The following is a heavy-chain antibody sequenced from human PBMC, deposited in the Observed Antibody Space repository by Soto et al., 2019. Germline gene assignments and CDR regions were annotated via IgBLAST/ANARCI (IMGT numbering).Heavy chain of an antibody. V-gene: IGHV5-10-1*01. D-gene: IGHD3-22*01. CDR3: ARQIYDSDTGPNFQYYFDS. J-gene: IGHJ4*02. CDR1: GYSFAGYW. CDR2: IDPSDSQT. Sequence: GESLKISCKGSGYSFAGYWITWVRRKPGKGLEWMGRIDPSDSQTYYSPSFRGHVTISATKSITTVFLQWSSLRASDTAMYYCARQIYDSDTGPNFQYYFDSWGQGTPVTVSS.